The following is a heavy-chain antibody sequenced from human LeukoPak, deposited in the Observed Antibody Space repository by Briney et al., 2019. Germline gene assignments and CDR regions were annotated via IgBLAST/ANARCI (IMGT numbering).Heavy chain of an antibody. CDR1: DFIFINAW. V-gene: IGHV3-15*01. D-gene: IGHD2-21*01. J-gene: IGHJ4*01. Sequence: PGGPLSSSGTTLDFIFINAWLGWVGKPPGKGLEWVGRVKGKTDGAAPDYAAPVKGRFSISTDDSRDTLYLQMRGLKTEDTAVYYCITEHNWGHGTLVTVSS. CDR3: ITEHN. CDR2: VKGKTDGAAP.